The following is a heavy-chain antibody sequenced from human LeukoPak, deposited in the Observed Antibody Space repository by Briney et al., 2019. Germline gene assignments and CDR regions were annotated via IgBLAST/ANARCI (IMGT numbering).Heavy chain of an antibody. Sequence: ASVKVSCKASGYTFTSYGISWVRQAPGQGLEWMGIINPSGGSTSYAQKFQGRVTMTRDMSTSTVYMELSSLRSEDTAVYYCAWTTVTTWGLDPWGQGTLVTVSS. CDR1: GYTFTSYG. V-gene: IGHV1-46*01. D-gene: IGHD4-17*01. CDR3: AWTTVTTWGLDP. CDR2: INPSGGST. J-gene: IGHJ5*02.